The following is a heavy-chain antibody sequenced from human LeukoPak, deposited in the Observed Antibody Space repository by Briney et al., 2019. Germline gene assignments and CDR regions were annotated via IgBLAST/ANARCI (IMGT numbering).Heavy chain of an antibody. CDR1: GFTFSDYY. V-gene: IGHV3-23*01. Sequence: GGSLRLSCAASGFTFSDYYMSWIRQAPGKRLEWVSSFSGGAGKTYYADSVKGRFTISRDNSQNTVYLQMSSLRAEDTAVYYCAKDQYIYGSSPFDYWGQGTLVTVSS. CDR3: AKDQYIYGSSPFDY. CDR2: FSGGAGKT. D-gene: IGHD3-10*01. J-gene: IGHJ4*02.